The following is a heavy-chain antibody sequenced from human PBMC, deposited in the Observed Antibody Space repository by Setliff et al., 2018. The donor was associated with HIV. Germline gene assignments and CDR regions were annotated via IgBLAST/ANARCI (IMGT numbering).Heavy chain of an antibody. CDR3: AREIYGGNSRPFDY. V-gene: IGHV4-59*01. CDR2: IYYSGST. D-gene: IGHD4-17*01. Sequence: SETLSLTCTVSGGSTNSYFWHWIRQPPGKGLEWIGYIYYSGSTNYNPSLKSRVTISVDTSKNQLSLKLSSVTAADTAVYYCAREIYGGNSRPFDYWGQGTLVTVSS. CDR1: GGSTNSYF. J-gene: IGHJ4*02.